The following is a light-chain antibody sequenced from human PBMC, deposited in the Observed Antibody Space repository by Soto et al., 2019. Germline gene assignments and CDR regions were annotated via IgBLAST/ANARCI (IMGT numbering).Light chain of an antibody. CDR1: QSVSSN. J-gene: IGKJ2*01. CDR3: QQYNNWPPIT. V-gene: IGKV3-15*01. Sequence: EIVMTQSPATLSVSPGERATLSCRASQSVSSNLAWYQQKPGQAPRLLIYGASTRATGIPARFSGSGSGTEFPLTISSLHSEDFAVYYCQQYNNWPPITCGQGTKLEIK. CDR2: GAS.